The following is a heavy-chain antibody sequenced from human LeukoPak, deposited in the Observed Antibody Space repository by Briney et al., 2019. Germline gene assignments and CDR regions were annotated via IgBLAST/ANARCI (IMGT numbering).Heavy chain of an antibody. CDR2: INPNSGGT. CDR3: AREGSYYLNWFDP. V-gene: IGHV1-2*02. CDR1: GYTFTSYY. Sequence: ASVKVSCKASGYTFTSYYMHWVRQAPGQGLEWMGWINPNSGGTNYAQKFQGRVTMTRDTSISTAYMELSRLRSDDTAVYYCAREGSYYLNWFDPWGQGTLVTVSS. D-gene: IGHD1-26*01. J-gene: IGHJ5*02.